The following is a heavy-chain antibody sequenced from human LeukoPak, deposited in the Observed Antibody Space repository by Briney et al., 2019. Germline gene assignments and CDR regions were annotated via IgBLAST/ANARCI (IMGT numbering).Heavy chain of an antibody. Sequence: SETLSLTCTVSGGSISSGDYYWSWIRQPPGKGLEWIGYIYYSGSTYYNPSLKSRVTISVDTSKNQFSLKLSSVTAADTAVYYCARVSDRGPRDYYFDYWGQGTLVTVSS. J-gene: IGHJ4*02. CDR2: IYYSGST. CDR1: GGSISSGDYY. V-gene: IGHV4-30-4*08. CDR3: ARVSDRGPRDYYFDY. D-gene: IGHD3-10*01.